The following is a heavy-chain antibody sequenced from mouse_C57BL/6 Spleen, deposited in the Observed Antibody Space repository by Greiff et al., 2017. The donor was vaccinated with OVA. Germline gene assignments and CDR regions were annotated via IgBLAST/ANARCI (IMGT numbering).Heavy chain of an antibody. CDR3: ARPYYYGSSYGYFDV. CDR2: IYPGSGST. D-gene: IGHD1-1*01. CDR1: GYTFTSYW. V-gene: IGHV1-55*01. Sequence: QVQLQQPGAELVKPGASVKMSCKASGYTFTSYWLTWVKQRPGQGLEWIGDIYPGSGSTTYNEKFKSKATLTVDTSSSTAYMQLSSLTSEDSAVYYCARPYYYGSSYGYFDVWGTGTTVTVPS. J-gene: IGHJ1*03.